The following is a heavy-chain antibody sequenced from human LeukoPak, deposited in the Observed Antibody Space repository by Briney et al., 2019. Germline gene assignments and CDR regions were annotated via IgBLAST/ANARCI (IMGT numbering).Heavy chain of an antibody. J-gene: IGHJ4*02. CDR2: ISYDGSNK. Sequence: GSLRLSCAASGFTFSSYGMHWVRQAPGKGLEWVAVISYDGSNKYYADSVKGRFTTSRDNSKNTLYLQMNSLRAEDTAVYYCAKGVWFGEFWGQGTLVTVSS. V-gene: IGHV3-30*18. CDR3: AKGVWFGEF. D-gene: IGHD3-10*01. CDR1: GFTFSSYG.